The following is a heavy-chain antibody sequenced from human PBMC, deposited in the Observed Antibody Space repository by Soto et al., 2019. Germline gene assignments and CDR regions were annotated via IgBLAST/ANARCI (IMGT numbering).Heavy chain of an antibody. CDR3: ARADYYGYPGSY. V-gene: IGHV3-7*01. D-gene: IGHD3-10*01. CDR1: GFTSSTCW. Sequence: PGGSLRLSCAASGFTSSTCWMSCVRQAPGKGLEWVANIMEDGSEKYYVDSVRGRFTISRDHAKNSLYLQMNSLGADDTAVYYCARADYYGYPGSYWGQGTLVTASS. CDR2: IMEDGSEK. J-gene: IGHJ4*02.